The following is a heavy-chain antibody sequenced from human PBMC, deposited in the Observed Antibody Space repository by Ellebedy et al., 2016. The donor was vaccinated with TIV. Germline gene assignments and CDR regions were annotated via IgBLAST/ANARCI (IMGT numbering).Heavy chain of an antibody. CDR1: GFTFSSYA. CDR3: ARDSDYLAGYYYGMDV. Sequence: GESLKISCAASGFTFSSYAMSWVRQAPGKGLEWVSSISGSGGSTYYADSVKGRFTISRDNSKNTLYLQMNSLRAEDTAVYYCARDSDYLAGYYYGMDVWGQGTTVTVSS. V-gene: IGHV3-23*01. D-gene: IGHD2/OR15-2a*01. J-gene: IGHJ6*02. CDR2: ISGSGGST.